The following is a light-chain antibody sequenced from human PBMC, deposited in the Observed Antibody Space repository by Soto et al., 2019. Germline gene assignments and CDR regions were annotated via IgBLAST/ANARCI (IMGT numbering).Light chain of an antibody. CDR3: QPRGNWPRLT. J-gene: IGKJ4*01. V-gene: IGKV3-11*01. Sequence: EIVLTQSPATLSLSPGERATLSCRASQSVSSYLAWYQQKPGQAPRLLIYDASNRATGIPARFSGSGSGTAFTLSISSLEPEDFAVYYCQPRGNWPRLTFGGGTNVEIK. CDR1: QSVSSY. CDR2: DAS.